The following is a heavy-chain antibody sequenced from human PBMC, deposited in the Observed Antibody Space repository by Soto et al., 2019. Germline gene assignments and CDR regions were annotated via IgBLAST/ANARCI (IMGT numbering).Heavy chain of an antibody. CDR2: ITPIFGTA. CDR3: ARGGYCSGGSCYGYFDY. J-gene: IGHJ4*02. Sequence: RAPWPTWRNHAVAWVTHPTIQALQWMGGITPIFGTASYAQKFQGSVTITGDESTSTAYMELSSLRSEDTAVYYCARGGYCSGGSCYGYFDYWGPGTLVNVFS. CDR1: WPTWRNHA. D-gene: IGHD2-15*01. V-gene: IGHV1-69*01.